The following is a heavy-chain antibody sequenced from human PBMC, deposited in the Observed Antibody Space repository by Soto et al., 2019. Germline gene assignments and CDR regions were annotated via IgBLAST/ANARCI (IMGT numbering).Heavy chain of an antibody. V-gene: IGHV3-23*01. CDR2: ISGSGDST. Sequence: EVQLLESGGGLVQPGGSLRLSCAASGFTFSSYAMNWVRQAPGKGLEWVSVISGSGDSTYYADSVKGRFTISRDNSKNTLYLQMNSLRXXXTXXYXXAKRGSGSYFDYWGQGTLVTVSS. CDR1: GFTFSSYA. D-gene: IGHD1-26*01. CDR3: AKRGSGSYFDY. J-gene: IGHJ4*02.